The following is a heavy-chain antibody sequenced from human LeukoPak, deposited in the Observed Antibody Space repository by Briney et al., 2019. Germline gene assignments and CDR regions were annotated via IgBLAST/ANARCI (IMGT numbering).Heavy chain of an antibody. CDR2: FDPEDGET. CDR1: GYTLTELS. CDR3: ATGEVSSSSWLIQRIDY. V-gene: IGHV1-24*01. J-gene: IGHJ4*02. Sequence: ASVKVSCKVSGYTLTELSMHWVRQAPGKGLEWMGGFDPEDGETIYAQKFQGRVTMTEDTSTDTAYMELSSLRSEDTAVYYCATGEVSSSSWLIQRIDYWGQGTLVTVSS. D-gene: IGHD6-13*01.